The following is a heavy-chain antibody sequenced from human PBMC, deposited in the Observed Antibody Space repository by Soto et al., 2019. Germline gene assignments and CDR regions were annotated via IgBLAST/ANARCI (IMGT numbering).Heavy chain of an antibody. V-gene: IGHV3-23*01. J-gene: IGHJ5*01. CDR1: GSTSATFA. Sequence: EVQLLESGGDLVQPGGSLRLSCVASGSTSATFAMSWIRQAPGKGLEWVSVITISGGSTYYADSVKGRFTISRDSSKNTVYLQMNSLRAEDTAVYYCAKDLRRVGDSWGQGTLVTVSS. D-gene: IGHD1-26*01. CDR2: ITISGGST. CDR3: AKDLRRVGDS.